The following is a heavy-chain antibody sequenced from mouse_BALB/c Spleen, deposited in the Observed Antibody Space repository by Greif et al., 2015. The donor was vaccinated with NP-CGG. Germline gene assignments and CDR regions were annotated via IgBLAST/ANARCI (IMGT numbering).Heavy chain of an antibody. J-gene: IGHJ2*01. D-gene: IGHD2-1*01. V-gene: IGHV1-80*01. CDR1: GYAFSSHW. CDR3: ARVGNYYFDY. CDR2: IYPGDGDT. Sequence: QVQLKESGAELVRPGSSVKISCKASGYAFSSHWMNWVKQRPGQGLEWIGQIYPGDGDTNYNGKFKGKATLTADKSSSTAYMQLSSLTSEDSAVYFCARVGNYYFDYWGQGTTLTVSS.